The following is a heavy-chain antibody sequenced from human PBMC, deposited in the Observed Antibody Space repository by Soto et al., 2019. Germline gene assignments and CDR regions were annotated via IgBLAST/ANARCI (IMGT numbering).Heavy chain of an antibody. D-gene: IGHD3-22*01. J-gene: IGHJ4*02. CDR3: ARDYKLYYYDSSGYGY. V-gene: IGHV1-69*13. CDR2: IIPIFGTA. Sequence: GASVKVSCKASGGTFSSYAISWVRQAPGQGLEWMGGIIPIFGTANYAQKFQGRVTITADESTSTAYMELSSLRSEDTAVYYCARDYKLYYYDSSGYGYWGQGTLVTVSS. CDR1: GGTFSSYA.